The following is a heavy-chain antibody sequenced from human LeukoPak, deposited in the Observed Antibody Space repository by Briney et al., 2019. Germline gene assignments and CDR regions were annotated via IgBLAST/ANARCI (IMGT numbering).Heavy chain of an antibody. V-gene: IGHV1-69*04. Sequence: ASVKVSCKASGYTFTSYGISWVRQAPGQGLEWMGRIIPILGIANYAQKFQGRVTITADKSTSTAYMELSSLRSEDTAVYYCARGQGYFPNAEYFQHWGQGTLVTVSS. CDR2: IIPILGIA. CDR1: GYTFTSYG. J-gene: IGHJ1*01. CDR3: ARGQGYFPNAEYFQH. D-gene: IGHD1-26*01.